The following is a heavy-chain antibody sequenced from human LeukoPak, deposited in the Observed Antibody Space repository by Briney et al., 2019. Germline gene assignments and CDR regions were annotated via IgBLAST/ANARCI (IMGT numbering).Heavy chain of an antibody. J-gene: IGHJ6*03. Sequence: PGGSLRLSCAASGITFSSYEMNWARQAPGKGLEWVSYISTSGRIKYYADSVKGRFTISRDNAKNSLYLQMNSLRAEDTAVYYCARANDNYYYYYMDVWGKGTTVTISS. V-gene: IGHV3-48*03. CDR1: GITFSSYE. D-gene: IGHD3-9*01. CDR3: ARANDNYYYYYMDV. CDR2: ISTSGRIK.